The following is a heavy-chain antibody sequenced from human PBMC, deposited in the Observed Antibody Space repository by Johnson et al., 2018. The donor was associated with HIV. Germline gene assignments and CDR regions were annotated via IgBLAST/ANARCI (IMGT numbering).Heavy chain of an antibody. CDR3: ARDQRLAAVATDGFDV. V-gene: IGHV3-15*01. CDR1: GFTFSSYA. Sequence: MLLVESGGGVVQPGRSLRLSCAASGFTFSSYAMHWVRQAPGKGLEWVGRIKSKLSGWTAEYAAGVNGRFTISRDDSEDTLYLQMTNLKIEDTGVYYCARDQRLAAVATDGFDVWGQGTMVTVSS. CDR2: IKSKLSGWTA. J-gene: IGHJ3*01. D-gene: IGHD6-13*01.